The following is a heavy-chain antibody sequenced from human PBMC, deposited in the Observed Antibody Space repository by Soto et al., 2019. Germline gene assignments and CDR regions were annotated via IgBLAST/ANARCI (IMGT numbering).Heavy chain of an antibody. CDR1: GYTFTSYY. CDR2: INPSGGST. V-gene: IGHV1-46*01. CDR3: ARDHEVDTDTGDNGMDV. Sequence: ASVKVSCKASGYTFTSYYMHWVRQAPGQGLEWMGIINPSGGSTSYAQKFQGRVTMTRDTSTSAVYMELSSLRSEDTAVYYCARDHEVDTDTGDNGMDVWGQGTTVTVS. D-gene: IGHD5-18*01. J-gene: IGHJ6*02.